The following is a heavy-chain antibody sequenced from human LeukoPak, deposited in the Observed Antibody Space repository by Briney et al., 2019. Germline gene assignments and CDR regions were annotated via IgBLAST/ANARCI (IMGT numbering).Heavy chain of an antibody. V-gene: IGHV4-59*12. J-gene: IGHJ5*02. Sequence: SETLSLTCTVSGGSISSYYWSWIRQPPGKGLEWIGYIYYSGSTNYNPSLKSRVTISIDTSKNQFSLKLTSVTAADTAVYYCTKGGWAPRFDPWSQRTLVTVSS. CDR3: TKGGWAPRFDP. D-gene: IGHD3-10*01. CDR1: GGSISSYY. CDR2: IYYSGST.